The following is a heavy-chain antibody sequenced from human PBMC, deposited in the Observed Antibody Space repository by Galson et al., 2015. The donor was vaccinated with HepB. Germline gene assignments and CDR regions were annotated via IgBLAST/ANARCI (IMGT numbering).Heavy chain of an antibody. V-gene: IGHV1-8*01. CDR2: MNPNSGNT. Sequence: SVKVSCKASGYTFSSYDINWVRQAPGQGLEWMGWMNPNSGNTGFAQNFQGRVTMTRDTSITTGYMEIYSLTSEDTAMYYCARGWIGKLILDCWGQGVLVTVSS. D-gene: IGHD3-10*01. J-gene: IGHJ4*02. CDR3: ARGWIGKLILDC. CDR1: GYTFSSYD.